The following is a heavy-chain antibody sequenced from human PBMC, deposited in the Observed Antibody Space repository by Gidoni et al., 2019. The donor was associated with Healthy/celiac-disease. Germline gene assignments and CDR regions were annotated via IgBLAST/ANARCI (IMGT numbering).Heavy chain of an antibody. CDR2: INHSGST. J-gene: IGHJ4*02. CDR1: GGSFSGYY. Sequence: QVQLQQWGAGLLKPSETLSLTCAVYGGSFSGYYWSWIRQPPGKGLEWIGEINHSGSTNYNPSHKSRVTISVDTSKNQFSLKLSSVTAADTAVYYCARGTPSGWYFYWGQGTLVTVSS. CDR3: ARGTPSGWYFY. D-gene: IGHD6-19*01. V-gene: IGHV4-34*01.